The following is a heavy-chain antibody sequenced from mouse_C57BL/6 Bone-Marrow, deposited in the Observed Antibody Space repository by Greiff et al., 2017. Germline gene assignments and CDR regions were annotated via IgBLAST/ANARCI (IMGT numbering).Heavy chain of an antibody. CDR1: GYTFTDYY. Sequence: VQLQQSGPVLVKPGASVKMSCKASGYTFTDYYMNWVKQSHGKSLEWIGVINPYNGGTSYNQKFKGKATLTVDKSSSTAYMELNSLTSEDSAVYDCASRDGYYVWFAYWGQGTLVTVSA. CDR2: INPYNGGT. J-gene: IGHJ3*01. CDR3: ASRDGYYVWFAY. D-gene: IGHD2-3*01. V-gene: IGHV1-19*01.